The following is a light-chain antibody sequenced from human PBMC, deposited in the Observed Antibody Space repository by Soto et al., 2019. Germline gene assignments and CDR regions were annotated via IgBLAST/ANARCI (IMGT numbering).Light chain of an antibody. V-gene: IGLV2-14*01. CDR3: SSYTSSSTPL. J-gene: IGLJ2*01. CDR1: SSDVGGYNY. CDR2: DVS. Sequence: QSALTQPASVSGSPGQSITISCTGTSSDVGGYNYVSWYQQHPGKAPKLMIYDVSNRPSGVSNRFSGSKSGNTASLTISGSQAEDEADYYCSSYTSSSTPLFGGGTKLTVL.